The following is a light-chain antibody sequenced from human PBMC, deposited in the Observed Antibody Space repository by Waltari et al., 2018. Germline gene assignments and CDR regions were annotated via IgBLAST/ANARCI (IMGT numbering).Light chain of an antibody. Sequence: IVMTQSPESLAVSLGERATISCKTSESVLYSSNNKNHLAWYQQQPGQPPRLLLYWASNRDSGVPDRFIGSGSETDFTLSVSSLQAEDVAVYYCQQYYNTPLTFGGGTKVGVK. CDR2: WAS. CDR3: QQYYNTPLT. V-gene: IGKV4-1*01. CDR1: ESVLYSSNNKNH. J-gene: IGKJ4*01.